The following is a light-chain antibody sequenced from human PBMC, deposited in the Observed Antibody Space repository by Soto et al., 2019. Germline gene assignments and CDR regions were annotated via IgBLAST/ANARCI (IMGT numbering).Light chain of an antibody. CDR2: DDN. CDR3: GSWDSSLSAYV. V-gene: IGLV1-51*01. CDR1: SSNIGGNS. Sequence: QSVMTQPPSVSAAPGHKVTISCSGSSSNIGGNSVSWYQQLPGTAPKLLIYDDNKRPSGIPDRFSGSKSGTSATLGFTGFQTGDEADYYCGSWDSSLSAYVFGTGIKLTVL. J-gene: IGLJ1*01.